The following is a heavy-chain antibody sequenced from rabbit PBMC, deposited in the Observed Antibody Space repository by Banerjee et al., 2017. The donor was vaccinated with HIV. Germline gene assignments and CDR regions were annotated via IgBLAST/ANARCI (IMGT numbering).Heavy chain of an antibody. CDR2: IYAGSSGST. D-gene: IGHD4-1*01. V-gene: IGHV1S45*01. CDR1: GFSFSSSYY. Sequence: QEQLVESGGGLVQPEGSLTLTCTASGFSFSSSYYRCWVRQAPGKGLEWIGCIYAGSSGSTYYASWAKGRFTISKTSSTTVTLQMTSLTAADTATYFCARDSAGDGFDLWGPGTLVTVS. CDR3: ARDSAGDGFDL. J-gene: IGHJ2*01.